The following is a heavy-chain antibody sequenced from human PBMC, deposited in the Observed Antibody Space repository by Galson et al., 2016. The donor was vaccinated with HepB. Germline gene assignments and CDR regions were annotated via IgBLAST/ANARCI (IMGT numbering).Heavy chain of an antibody. CDR1: GDSIGSSNW. D-gene: IGHD6-13*01. V-gene: IGHV4-4*02. CDR3: ARVGSWYGPFDY. CDR2: IYHSGST. Sequence: LSLTCGVSGDSIGSSNWRNWVRQPPGKGLEWIGEIYHSGSTTYDPSLKSRVTMSVDKSKNQFSLKLSSVTAADTAVYYCARVGSWYGPFDYWGQGILVTVSS. J-gene: IGHJ4*02.